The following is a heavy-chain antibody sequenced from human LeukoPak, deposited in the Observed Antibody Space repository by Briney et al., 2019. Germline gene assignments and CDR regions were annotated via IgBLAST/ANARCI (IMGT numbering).Heavy chain of an antibody. CDR2: IIPILGIA. V-gene: IGHV1-69*04. J-gene: IGHJ4*02. D-gene: IGHD2-15*01. CDR1: GGTFSSYA. CDR3: AREGGGTYSDY. Sequence: SVKVSCKASGGTFSSYAISWVRQAPGQGLEWMGRIIPILGIANYAQKFQGRVTITADKSTSTAYMELSSLRSEDTAVYYCAREGGGTYSDYWGQGTLVTVSS.